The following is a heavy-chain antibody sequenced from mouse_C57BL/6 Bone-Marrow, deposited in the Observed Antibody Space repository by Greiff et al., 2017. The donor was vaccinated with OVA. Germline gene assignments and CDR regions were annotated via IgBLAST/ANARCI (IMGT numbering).Heavy chain of an antibody. CDR1: GYTFTSYW. J-gene: IGHJ2*01. CDR2: IYPGSGST. D-gene: IGHD2-3*01. CDR3: ARHPSYDGYYFDY. Sequence: QVQLQQSGAELVKPGASVKMSCKASGYTFTSYWITWVKQRPGQGLEWIGDIYPGSGSTNYNEKFKSKATLTVDTSSSTAYMQLSSLTSEDSAVYYCARHPSYDGYYFDYWGQGTTLTVSS. V-gene: IGHV1-55*01.